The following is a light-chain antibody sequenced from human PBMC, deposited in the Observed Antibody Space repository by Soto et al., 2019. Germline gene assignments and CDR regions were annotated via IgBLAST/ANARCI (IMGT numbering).Light chain of an antibody. J-gene: IGLJ1*01. Sequence: QSALTQPPSASGSPGQSATISCTGTSSDVGGYNYVSWYQQHPGKAPKLMIYEVSKRPSGVPDRFSGSKSGNTASLTVSGLQAEDEADYYCSSYAGSHGMRVFGTGTKVTVL. CDR2: EVS. CDR1: SSDVGGYNY. V-gene: IGLV2-8*01. CDR3: SSYAGSHGMRV.